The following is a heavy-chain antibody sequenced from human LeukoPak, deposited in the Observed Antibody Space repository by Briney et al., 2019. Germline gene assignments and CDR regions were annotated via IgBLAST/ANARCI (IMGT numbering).Heavy chain of an antibody. J-gene: IGHJ6*02. CDR1: GYTFTSYY. Sequence: GASVKVSCKASGYTFTSYYMHWVRQAPGQGLEWMGIINPSGGSTSYAQKFQGRVTMTRDTSTSTVYMELSSLRSEDTAVYYCAREDIVVVPAALYYYGMDVWGQGTTVTVPS. V-gene: IGHV1-46*01. CDR2: INPSGGST. D-gene: IGHD2-2*01. CDR3: AREDIVVVPAALYYYGMDV.